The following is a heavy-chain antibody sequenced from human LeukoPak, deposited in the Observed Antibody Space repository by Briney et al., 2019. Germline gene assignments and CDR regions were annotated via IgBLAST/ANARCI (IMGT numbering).Heavy chain of an antibody. CDR3: AHVDIVATVLGGLDY. CDR1: GGTFSSYA. V-gene: IGHV1-69*06. Sequence: SVTVSCKASGGTFSSYAVSWVRQAPGQGLEWMGGIIPIFGTANYAQKFQGRVTITADKSTSTAYMELGSLRSEDTAVYYCAHVDIVATVLGGLDYWGQGTLVTVSS. J-gene: IGHJ4*02. D-gene: IGHD5-12*01. CDR2: IIPIFGTA.